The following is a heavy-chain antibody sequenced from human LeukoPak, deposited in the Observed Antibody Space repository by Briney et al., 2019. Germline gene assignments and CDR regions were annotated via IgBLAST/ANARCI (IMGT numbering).Heavy chain of an antibody. J-gene: IGHJ4*02. D-gene: IGHD4-17*01. Sequence: KTSETLSLTCTVSGGSISSSSYYWGWIRQPPGKGLEWIGSIYYSGSTYYNPSLKSRLTISIDTSKNQFSLRLSSVTAADTADYYCARRVGDYGAFDYWGQGTLVTVSS. CDR3: ARRVGDYGAFDY. CDR1: GGSISSSSYY. CDR2: IYYSGST. V-gene: IGHV4-39*07.